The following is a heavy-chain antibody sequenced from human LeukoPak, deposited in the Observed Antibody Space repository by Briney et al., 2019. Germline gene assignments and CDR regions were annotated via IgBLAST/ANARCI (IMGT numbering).Heavy chain of an antibody. CDR1: AGSFSGYY. CDR2: INHSGST. V-gene: IGHV4-34*01. D-gene: IGHD3-22*01. CDR3: ARANYYDSSGYYAN. J-gene: IGHJ4*02. Sequence: PETLSLTCAVYAGSFSGYYWSWIRQPPGKGLEWIGEINHSGSTKYNPSLKSRVTISVDTSKNQFSLKLSSVTAADTAVYYCARANYYDSSGYYANWGQGTLVTVSS.